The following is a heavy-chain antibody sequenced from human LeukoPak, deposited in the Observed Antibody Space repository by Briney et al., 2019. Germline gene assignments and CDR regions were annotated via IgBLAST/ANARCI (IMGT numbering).Heavy chain of an antibody. CDR2: IYYSGST. CDR1: GGSISSGDYY. D-gene: IGHD6-13*01. Sequence: SETLSLTCTVSGGSISSGDYYWSWIRQPPGKGLEWIGYIYYSGSTYYNPSLKSRVTISVDTSKNQFSLKLSSVTAADTAVYYCARVGIAAAKGAFDIWGQGTMITVSS. V-gene: IGHV4-30-4*01. CDR3: ARVGIAAAKGAFDI. J-gene: IGHJ3*02.